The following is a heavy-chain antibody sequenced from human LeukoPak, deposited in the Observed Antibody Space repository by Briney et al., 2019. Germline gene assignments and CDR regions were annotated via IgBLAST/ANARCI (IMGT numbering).Heavy chain of an antibody. CDR1: GGTFISYA. D-gene: IGHD3-10*01. J-gene: IGHJ4*02. CDR3: GVSTRGGAFDY. CDR2: IIPIFGTA. Sequence: GASVKVSCKASGGTFISYAISWVRQAPGQGLEWMGGIIPIFGTANYAQKFQGRVTITTDESTSTAYMELSSLRAEDTALYHCGVSTRGGAFDYWGQGALVTVSS. V-gene: IGHV1-69*05.